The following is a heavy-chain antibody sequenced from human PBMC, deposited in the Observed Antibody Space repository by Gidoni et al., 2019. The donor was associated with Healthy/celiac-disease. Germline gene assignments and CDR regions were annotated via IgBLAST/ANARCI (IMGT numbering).Heavy chain of an antibody. CDR2: IIPICGTA. J-gene: IGHJ6*02. CDR3: AKSKRSTYYDFWSGLDV. D-gene: IGHD3-3*01. Sequence: QVQLVQSGAEVKKPGSSVKVSCKASGGTFSSYAISWVRQAPGQGLEWMGGIIPICGTANYAQKFQGRVTITADESTSTAYMELSSLRSEDTAVYYCAKSKRSTYYDFWSGLDVWGQGTPVTVSS. V-gene: IGHV1-69*01. CDR1: GGTFSSYA.